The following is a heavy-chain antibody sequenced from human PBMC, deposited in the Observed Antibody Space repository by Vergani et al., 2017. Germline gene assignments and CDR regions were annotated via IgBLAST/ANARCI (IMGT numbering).Heavy chain of an antibody. CDR2: IYPADSDT. J-gene: IGHJ4*02. CDR1: KYIFGNYW. V-gene: IGHV5-51*01. Sequence: EAELVQSGPEMRKPGESLKISCKGSKYIFGNYWIGWVRQMPGKGLEWMGIIYPADSDTRYSPSFQGQVTISADKSISTAFLQWDSLKASDTALYYCARHTTYTDSWGQGTLVTVSS. D-gene: IGHD1-1*01. CDR3: ARHTTYTDS.